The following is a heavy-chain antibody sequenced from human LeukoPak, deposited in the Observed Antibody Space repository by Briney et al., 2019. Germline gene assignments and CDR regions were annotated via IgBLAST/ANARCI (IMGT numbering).Heavy chain of an antibody. J-gene: IGHJ3*02. CDR2: INPNSGGT. CDR1: GYTFTGYY. D-gene: IGHD3-3*01. V-gene: IGHV1-2*02. Sequence: ASVKVSCKASGYTFTGYYMHWVRQAPGQGLEWMGWINPNSGGTNYAQKFQGRVTMTRDTSISTAHMELSRLRSDDTAVYYCARGGYYDFWSGVPDDAFDIWGQGTMVTVSS. CDR3: ARGGYYDFWSGVPDDAFDI.